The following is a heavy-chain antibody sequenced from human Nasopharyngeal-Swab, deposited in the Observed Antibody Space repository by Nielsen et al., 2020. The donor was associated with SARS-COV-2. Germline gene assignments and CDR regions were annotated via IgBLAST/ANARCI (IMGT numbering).Heavy chain of an antibody. J-gene: IGHJ4*02. CDR2: IYYSGST. D-gene: IGHD4-17*01. Sequence: SETLSLTCPVSGGSISSRSYYWGWIRQPPGKGLEWIGSIYYSGSTYYNPSLKSRVTISVDTSKNQFSLKLSSVTAADTAVYYCARLYGDYPDYWGQGTLVTVSS. CDR3: ARLYGDYPDY. CDR1: GGSISSRSYY. V-gene: IGHV4-39*01.